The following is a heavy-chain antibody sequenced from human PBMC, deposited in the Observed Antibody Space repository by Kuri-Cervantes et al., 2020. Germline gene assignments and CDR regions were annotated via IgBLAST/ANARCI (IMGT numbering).Heavy chain of an antibody. CDR1: GFTFSSYD. V-gene: IGHV3-13*01. CDR3: ARDAHGMDV. CDR2: IGTAGDT. J-gene: IGHJ6*02. Sequence: GESLKISCAASGFTFSSYDMHWVRQATGKGLEWVSAIGTAGDTYYPGSVKGRLTISRENAKNSLYLQMNSLRAGDTAVYYCARDAHGMDVWGQGTTVTVSS.